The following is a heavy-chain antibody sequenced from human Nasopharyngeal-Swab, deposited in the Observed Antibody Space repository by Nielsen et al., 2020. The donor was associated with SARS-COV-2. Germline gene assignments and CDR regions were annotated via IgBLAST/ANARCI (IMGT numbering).Heavy chain of an antibody. CDR1: GFTFSYYS. D-gene: IGHD1-26*01. Sequence: GESLKISCAASGFTFSYYSMSWVRQAPGKGLEWVSSISGSGSYIYYADSVKGRFTISRDNAKNSLYLQMNSLRVEDTAVYYCAKVKSGTSYDAFDIWGQGTMVTVSS. J-gene: IGHJ3*02. CDR3: AKVKSGTSYDAFDI. CDR2: ISGSGSYI. V-gene: IGHV3-21*01.